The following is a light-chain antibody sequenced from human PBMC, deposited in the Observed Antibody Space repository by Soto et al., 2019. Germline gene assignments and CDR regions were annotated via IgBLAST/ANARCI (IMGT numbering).Light chain of an antibody. J-gene: IGKJ1*01. CDR3: HQYNNWPRT. CDR2: GAS. Sequence: EVAGTQSPAPLSVSPGERVTLSCRASQRFSSNLAWYQQKPGRAPRLLIYGASTRATGIPARFSGSGSGTEFTLTISSLQSEDFAVYYCHQYNNWPRTFGRGTKVEIK. V-gene: IGKV3-15*01. CDR1: QRFSSN.